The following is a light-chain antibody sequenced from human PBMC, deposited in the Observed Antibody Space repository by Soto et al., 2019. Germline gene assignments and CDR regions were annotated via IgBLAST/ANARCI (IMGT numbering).Light chain of an antibody. CDR3: SSYTSSSTYV. CDR2: EVS. J-gene: IGLJ1*01. CDR1: SSDVGGYNY. Sequence: QSVLTQPASVSGSPGQSLTISCIGTSSDVGGYNYVSWYQHRPGNAPKLIIYEVSNRASGVSNRFSGSKSANTASLTISGLQADDEADYYCSSYTSSSTYVFGIGTKVTVL. V-gene: IGLV2-14*01.